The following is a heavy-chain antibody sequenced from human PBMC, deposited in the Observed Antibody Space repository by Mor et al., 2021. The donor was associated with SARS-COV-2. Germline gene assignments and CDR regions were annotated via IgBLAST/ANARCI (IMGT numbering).Heavy chain of an antibody. J-gene: IGHJ3*02. V-gene: IGHV3-30*18. CDR3: AKPMTTVVDDAFDI. D-gene: IGHD4-17*01. Sequence: GLEWVAVISYDGSNKYYADSVKGRFTISRDNSKNTLYLQMNSLRAEDTAVYYCAKPMTTVVDDAFDIWGQGTMVT. CDR2: ISYDGSNK.